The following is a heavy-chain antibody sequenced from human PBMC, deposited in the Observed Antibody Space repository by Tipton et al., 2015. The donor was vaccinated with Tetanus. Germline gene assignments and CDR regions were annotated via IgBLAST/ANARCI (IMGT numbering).Heavy chain of an antibody. Sequence: SLRLSCAASGFTFGDYYMSWVRQAPGKGLEWISYISNSGNTIYYADSVKGRFTISRDNTKNSLYLQMNSLRAEDTAVVYCARVMTTVTSIDYWGQVSLVTVSS. V-gene: IGHV3-11*01. J-gene: IGHJ4*02. D-gene: IGHD4-11*01. CDR1: GFTFGDYY. CDR2: ISNSGNTI. CDR3: ARVMTTVTSIDY.